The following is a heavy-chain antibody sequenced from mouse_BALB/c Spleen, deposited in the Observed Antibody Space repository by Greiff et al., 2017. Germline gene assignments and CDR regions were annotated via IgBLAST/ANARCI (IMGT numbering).Heavy chain of an antibody. CDR3: ERVGYDYDGGRNYYAMDY. CDR1: GFTFSSYA. CDR2: ISSGGST. D-gene: IGHD2-4*01. Sequence: EVKVEESGGGLVKPGGSLKLSCAASGFTFSSYAMSWVRQTPEKRLEWVASISSGGSTYYPDSVKGRFTISRDNARNIQYLQMSSLRSEDTAMYYCERVGYDYDGGRNYYAMDYWGQGTSVTVSS. J-gene: IGHJ4*01. V-gene: IGHV5-6-5*01.